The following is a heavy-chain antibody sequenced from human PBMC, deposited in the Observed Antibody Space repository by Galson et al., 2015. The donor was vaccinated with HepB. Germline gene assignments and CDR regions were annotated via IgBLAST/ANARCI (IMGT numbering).Heavy chain of an antibody. D-gene: IGHD3-22*01. Sequence: SLRLSCAASGFTFSSYGMHWVRQAPGKGLEWVAFIRYDGSNKYYADSVKGRFTISRDNSKNTLYLQMNSLRAEDTAVYYCAKDFGYYYDSSGYWYFDLWGRGTLVTVSS. J-gene: IGHJ2*01. V-gene: IGHV3-30*02. CDR3: AKDFGYYYDSSGYWYFDL. CDR1: GFTFSSYG. CDR2: IRYDGSNK.